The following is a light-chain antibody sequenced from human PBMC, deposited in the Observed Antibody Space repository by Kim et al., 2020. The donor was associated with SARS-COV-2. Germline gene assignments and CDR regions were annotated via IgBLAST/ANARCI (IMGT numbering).Light chain of an antibody. CDR1: NSGSKR. Sequence: VAPGKTARITWGGNNSGSKRVHWYQEKPGPAALLLIYYDSDRPSGIPERFSGSTAGNTATMTIRRVAAGDEADYYWQVWDTSDHWVFGGGTQLTVL. CDR3: QVWDTSDHWV. V-gene: IGLV3-21*04. J-gene: IGLJ3*02. CDR2: YDS.